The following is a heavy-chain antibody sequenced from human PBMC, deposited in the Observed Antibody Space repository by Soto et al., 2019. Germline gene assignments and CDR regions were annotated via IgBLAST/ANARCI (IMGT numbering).Heavy chain of an antibody. CDR1: GFTFSSYG. CDR2: ISYDGSNK. CDR3: AKDLYDILTSLDY. J-gene: IGHJ4*02. V-gene: IGHV3-30*18. D-gene: IGHD3-9*01. Sequence: GGSLRLSCAASGFTFSSYGMHWVRQAPGKGLEWVAVISYDGSNKYYADSVKGRSTISRDNSKNTLYLQMNSLRAEDTAVYYCAKDLYDILTSLDYWGQGTLVTVSS.